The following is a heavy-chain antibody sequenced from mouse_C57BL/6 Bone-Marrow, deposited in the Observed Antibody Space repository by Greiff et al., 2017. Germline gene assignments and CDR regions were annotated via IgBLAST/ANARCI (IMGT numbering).Heavy chain of an antibody. V-gene: IGHV1-69*01. Sequence: QVQLQQSGAELVMPGASVKLSCKASGYTFTSYWMHWVKQRPGQGLEWIGEIDPSDSYTNYNQKFKGKSTLTVDKSSSTAYMQLSSLTSEDSAVFYCAYDYDGNWYFDVWGTGTTVTVSS. D-gene: IGHD2-4*01. J-gene: IGHJ1*03. CDR2: IDPSDSYT. CDR1: GYTFTSYW. CDR3: AYDYDGNWYFDV.